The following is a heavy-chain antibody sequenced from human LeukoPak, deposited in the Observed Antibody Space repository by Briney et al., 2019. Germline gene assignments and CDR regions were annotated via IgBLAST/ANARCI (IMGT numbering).Heavy chain of an antibody. V-gene: IGHV3-23*01. D-gene: IGHD2-2*01. CDR1: GFTFSSYA. J-gene: IGHJ6*02. CDR2: ISGSGGST. Sequence: PGGSLRLSCAASGFTFSSYAMSWVRQAPGKGLEWVSAISGSGGSTYYADSVKGRFTISNDNSKNTLYLQMNSLRAEDTAVYYCAKTSWDIVVVPAAIYYYYYGMDVWGQGTTVTVSS. CDR3: AKTSWDIVVVPAAIYYYYYGMDV.